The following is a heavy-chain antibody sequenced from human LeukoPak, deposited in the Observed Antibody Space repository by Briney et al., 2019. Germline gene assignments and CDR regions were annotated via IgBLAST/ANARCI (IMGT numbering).Heavy chain of an antibody. V-gene: IGHV4-59*08. Sequence: SETLSLTCTVSGGSISSYYWSWIRQPPEKGLEWIGYIYYSGSTNYNPSLKSRVTISVDTSKNQFSLKLSSVTAADAAVYYCARHTGSGMDVWGQGTTVTVSS. CDR1: GGSISSYY. J-gene: IGHJ6*02. D-gene: IGHD2-8*02. CDR2: IYYSGST. CDR3: ARHTGSGMDV.